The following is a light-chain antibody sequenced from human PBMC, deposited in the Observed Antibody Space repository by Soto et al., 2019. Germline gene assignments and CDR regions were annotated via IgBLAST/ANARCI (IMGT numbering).Light chain of an antibody. V-gene: IGLV2-14*01. J-gene: IGLJ2*01. CDR1: SSDVGGHNY. Sequence: QSMLTQPASVSGSPGQSITISCTGTSSDVGGHNYVSWYQQHPGTAPKLMIYEVTNRPSGVSNHFSGSKSGNTASLTISGLQAEDEADYYCSSYTSSTTLDVVFGGGTKLTVL. CDR3: SSYTSSTTLDVV. CDR2: EVT.